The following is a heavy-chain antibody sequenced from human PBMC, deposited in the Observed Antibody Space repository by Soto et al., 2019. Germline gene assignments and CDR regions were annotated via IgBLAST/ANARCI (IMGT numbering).Heavy chain of an antibody. CDR1: GFTFSSDG. V-gene: IGHV3-33*01. Sequence: GGSVRLSCAASGFTFSSDGMHWVRQAPGKGLEWVAVIWYDGSNKYYADSVKGRFTISRDNSKNTLYLQMNSLRAEDTAVYYCARAFSSGWYPAGGDYWGQGTLVTVSS. J-gene: IGHJ4*02. CDR2: IWYDGSNK. D-gene: IGHD6-19*01. CDR3: ARAFSSGWYPAGGDY.